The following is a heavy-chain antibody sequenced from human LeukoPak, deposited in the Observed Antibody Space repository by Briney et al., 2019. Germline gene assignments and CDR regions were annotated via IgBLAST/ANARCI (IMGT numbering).Heavy chain of an antibody. J-gene: IGHJ6*03. CDR1: GYTFNGYY. Sequence: ASVKVSCKASGYTFNGYYMHWVRQAPGQGLEWMGWINPNSGGTNYAQTVQGRDSMTRDTAISTAHMELSRLRSDDADVYFCVRGVGGLEYYYYYYMDVWGKGTTVTISS. V-gene: IGHV1-2*02. CDR2: INPNSGGT. CDR3: VRGVGGLEYYYYYYMDV. D-gene: IGHD3-16*01.